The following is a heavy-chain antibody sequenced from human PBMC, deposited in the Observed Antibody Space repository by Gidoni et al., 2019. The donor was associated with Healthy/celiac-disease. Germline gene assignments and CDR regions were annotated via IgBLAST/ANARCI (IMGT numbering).Heavy chain of an antibody. CDR1: GFTFTSPP. Sequence: QMQLVQSGPAVKKPGTLGKVSCKASGFTFTSPPVHWVRQARGQRLAWIGWIGVGSGNTNYAQKFQERVTITRDMSTSTAYMELSSLRSEDTAVYYCAAQSYGSGSYYNSYWYFDLWGRGTLVTVSS. D-gene: IGHD3-10*01. J-gene: IGHJ2*01. CDR2: IGVGSGNT. V-gene: IGHV1-58*01. CDR3: AAQSYGSGSYYNSYWYFDL.